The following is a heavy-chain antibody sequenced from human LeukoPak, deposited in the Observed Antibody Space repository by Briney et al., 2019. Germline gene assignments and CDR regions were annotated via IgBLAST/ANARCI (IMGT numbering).Heavy chain of an antibody. V-gene: IGHV1-2*02. D-gene: IGHD2-15*01. CDR2: INPNSGCT. CDR1: GYTFTGYY. J-gene: IGHJ3*02. Sequence: ASVKVSCKASGYTFTGYYMHWVRQAPGQGLEWMGWINPNSGCTNYAQKFQGRVTMTRDTSISTAYMELSRLRSDDTDVYYCARDAGYCSGGSCYSNAFDIWGQGTMVTVSS. CDR3: ARDAGYCSGGSCYSNAFDI.